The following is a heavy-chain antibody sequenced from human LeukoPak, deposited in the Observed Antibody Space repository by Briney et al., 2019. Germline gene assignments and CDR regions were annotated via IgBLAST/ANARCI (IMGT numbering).Heavy chain of an antibody. D-gene: IGHD5-12*01. J-gene: IGHJ2*01. Sequence: GGSLRLSCAASGFIFSNYDMNWVRQAPGKGLEWVSFISSGCSTIFYADSVKGRLPISRDDAKNSLYVQMNNLRVEDTAVYYCARDENGDSDFDLWGRGALVTVSS. CDR1: GFIFSNYD. CDR2: ISSGCSTI. V-gene: IGHV3-48*01. CDR3: ARDENGDSDFDL.